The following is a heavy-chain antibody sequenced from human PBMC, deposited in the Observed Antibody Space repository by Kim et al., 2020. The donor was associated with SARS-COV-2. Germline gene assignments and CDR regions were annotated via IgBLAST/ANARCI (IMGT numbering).Heavy chain of an antibody. CDR1: GYSFTSYW. CDR3: ARLASVVYSSSWVPQHFDY. V-gene: IGHV5-51*07. D-gene: IGHD6-13*01. J-gene: IGHJ4*02. Sequence: GESLKISCKGSGYSFTSYWIGWVHQMPGKGLEWMGIIYPGDSDTRYSPSFQGQVTISADKSISTAYLQWSSLKASDTAMYYCARLASVVYSSSWVPQHFDYWGQGTLVTVSS. CDR2: IYPGDSDT.